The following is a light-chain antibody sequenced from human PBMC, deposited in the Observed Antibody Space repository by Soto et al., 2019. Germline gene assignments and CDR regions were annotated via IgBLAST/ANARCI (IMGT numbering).Light chain of an antibody. V-gene: IGKV1-39*01. CDR2: DGS. Sequence: DIHMTQSPSSLSASVGDRVTLTCRASQPINNYLNWYQQKAGKAPKLVSYDGSSLHSGAPSRFRGGGSGTDFTLTISDLQPEDSATYFCQQSHTTPPWTFGLGTRVEI. J-gene: IGKJ1*01. CDR1: QPINNY. CDR3: QQSHTTPPWT.